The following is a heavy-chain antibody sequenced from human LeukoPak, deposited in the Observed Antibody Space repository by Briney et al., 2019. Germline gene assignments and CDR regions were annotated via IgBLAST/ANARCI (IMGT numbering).Heavy chain of an antibody. Sequence: GGSLRLSCAASGFTFSSYAMMWVRQAPGKGLDWVSTISVGGGSPNYADSVKGRFTISRDNSKNTLFLQMNSLRAEDTALYYCAKGLREYDFWSGYATWGQGTLVTVSS. D-gene: IGHD3-3*01. J-gene: IGHJ5*02. CDR3: AKGLREYDFWSGYAT. CDR1: GFTFSSYA. V-gene: IGHV3-23*01. CDR2: ISVGGGSP.